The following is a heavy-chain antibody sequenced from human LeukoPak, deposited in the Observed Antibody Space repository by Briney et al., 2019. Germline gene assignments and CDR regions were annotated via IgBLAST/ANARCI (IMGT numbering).Heavy chain of an antibody. V-gene: IGHV3-7*01. CDR3: ARGKSYSDYVPGWNQEDYYYYMDV. CDR2: IKQDGSEK. CDR1: GFTFSSYW. J-gene: IGHJ6*03. Sequence: PGGSLRLSCAASGFTFSSYWMSWVRQAPGKGLEWVANIKQDGSEKYYVDSVKGRFTISRDNAKNSLYLQMNSLRAEDTAVYSCARGKSYSDYVPGWNQEDYYYYMDVWGKGTAVTVSS. D-gene: IGHD4-11*01.